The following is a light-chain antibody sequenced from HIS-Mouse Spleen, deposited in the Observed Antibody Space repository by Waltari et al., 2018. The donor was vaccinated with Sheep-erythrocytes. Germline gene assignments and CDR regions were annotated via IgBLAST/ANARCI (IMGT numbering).Light chain of an antibody. CDR3: YSTDSIGNHRV. CDR2: EDS. Sequence: SYELTQPPSVSVSPGQTARITCSGDALPKKYAYWYQQKSGQAPVLVIYEDSKRPSGIPERFSGSSSGTMATLTISEAQVEDEADYYCYSTDSIGNHRVFGGGTKLTVL. V-gene: IGLV3-10*01. CDR1: ALPKKY. J-gene: IGLJ2*01.